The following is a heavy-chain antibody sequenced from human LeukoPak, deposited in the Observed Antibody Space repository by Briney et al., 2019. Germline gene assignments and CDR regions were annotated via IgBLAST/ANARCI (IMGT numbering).Heavy chain of an antibody. CDR2: ISSSSSYI. V-gene: IGHV3-21*01. D-gene: IGHD5-18*01. CDR1: GFTFSSYS. J-gene: IGHJ4*02. CDR3: ARENTNSYGGGFDY. Sequence: GGSLRLSCAASGFTFSSYSMNWVRQAPGKGLEWVSSISSSSSYIYYADSVKGRFTISRDNAKNSLYLQMNSLRAEDTAVYYCARENTNSYGGGFDYWGQGTLVTVSS.